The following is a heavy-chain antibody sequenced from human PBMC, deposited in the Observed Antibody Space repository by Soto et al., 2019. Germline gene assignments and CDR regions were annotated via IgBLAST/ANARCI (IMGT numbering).Heavy chain of an antibody. CDR3: ARGEQYSGRIFDY. CDR2: TYYRSKWYN. D-gene: IGHD1-26*01. Sequence: QVQLQQSGPGLVKPSQTLSVTCGISGDSVSSNSAAWNWLRQSPSRGLEWLGRTYYRSKWYNDYEVSVESRITITPDTSKNHFSLQLNFVTPEDTAVYFCARGEQYSGRIFDYWGQGTLVTVSS. J-gene: IGHJ4*02. CDR1: GDSVSSNSAA. V-gene: IGHV6-1*01.